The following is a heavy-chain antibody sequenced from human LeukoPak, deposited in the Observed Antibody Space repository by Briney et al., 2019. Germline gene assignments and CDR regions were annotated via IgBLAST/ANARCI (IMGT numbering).Heavy chain of an antibody. D-gene: IGHD3-22*01. CDR2: ISSSSSTI. CDR1: GFTFNSYS. J-gene: IGHJ5*02. CDR3: ARDRRRITMIVVVINPSWFDP. V-gene: IGHV3-48*01. Sequence: GGSLRLSCAASGFTFNSYSMNWVRQAPGKGLEWVSYISSSSSTIYYADSVKGRFTISRDNAKNSLYLQMNSLRAEDTAVYYCARDRRRITMIVVVINPSWFDPWGQGTLVTVSS.